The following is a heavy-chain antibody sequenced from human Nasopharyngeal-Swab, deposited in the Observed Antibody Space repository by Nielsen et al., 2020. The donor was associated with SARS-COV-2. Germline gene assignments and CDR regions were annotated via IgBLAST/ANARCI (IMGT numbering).Heavy chain of an antibody. CDR2: LNPNSGDT. J-gene: IGHJ3*02. D-gene: IGHD3-10*01. Sequence: WVRQAPGQGPEWVGSLNPNSGDTNYAQKFQGRVTLTLDTSINTAYMDLTSLRSDDTAVYYCAREIYYGSGSYYVDDAFDIWGQGTMVTVSS. CDR3: AREIYYGSGSYYVDDAFDI. V-gene: IGHV1-2*02.